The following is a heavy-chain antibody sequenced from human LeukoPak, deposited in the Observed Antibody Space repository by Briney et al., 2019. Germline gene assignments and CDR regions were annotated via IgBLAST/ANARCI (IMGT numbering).Heavy chain of an antibody. V-gene: IGHV4-39*07. CDR2: IYYSGST. Sequence: SETLSLTCTVSGGSISSSSYYWGWIRQTPGKGLEWIGSIYYSGSTYYNPSLKSRVTISVDTSKNQFSLNLSSVTAADTAVYYCARVRDGYNYDAFDYWGQGTLVTVSS. D-gene: IGHD5-24*01. CDR1: GGSISSSSYY. CDR3: ARVRDGYNYDAFDY. J-gene: IGHJ4*02.